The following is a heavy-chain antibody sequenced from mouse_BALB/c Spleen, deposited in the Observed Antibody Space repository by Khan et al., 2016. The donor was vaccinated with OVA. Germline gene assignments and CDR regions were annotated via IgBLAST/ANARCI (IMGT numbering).Heavy chain of an antibody. V-gene: IGHV3-2*02. Sequence: EVQLQESGPGLVKPSQSLSLTCTVTGYSITSDYAWNWVRQFPGNKLEWMGFISYSGNTKYNPSLKSRISMTRDTSKNQFFLQLNSVTPEDTATYYCARVVGGDFDYWGQGTTLIVSS. J-gene: IGHJ2*01. CDR3: ARVVGGDFDY. D-gene: IGHD1-1*02. CDR1: GYSITSDYA. CDR2: ISYSGNT.